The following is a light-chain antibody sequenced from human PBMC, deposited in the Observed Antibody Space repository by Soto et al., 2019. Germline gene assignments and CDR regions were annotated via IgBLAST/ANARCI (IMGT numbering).Light chain of an antibody. CDR1: QSLSSN. CDR3: QQSYSTPYT. Sequence: EIVMTQSPATLSVSPGERATLSCRASQSLSSNLAWYQQKPGQAPRLLIYGASTRATGIPARFSGSGSGTEFTLTISSLQSEDFAVYYCQQSYSTPYTFGQGTKLEIK. V-gene: IGKV3-15*01. CDR2: GAS. J-gene: IGKJ2*01.